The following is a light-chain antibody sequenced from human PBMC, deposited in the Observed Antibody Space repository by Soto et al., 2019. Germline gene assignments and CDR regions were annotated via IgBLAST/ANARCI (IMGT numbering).Light chain of an antibody. J-gene: IGLJ1*01. V-gene: IGLV2-14*03. CDR2: DVS. CDR3: CSFQTRSTPDV. Sequence: QSALTQPASVSGSPGQSITISCTGTSSDIGGSNYVSWYQQYPGKTPKLLIFDVSDRPSGVSNRFSGSKSGNTASLTISGLQVEDEADYYCCSFQTRSTPDVFGTGTKLTVL. CDR1: SSDIGGSNY.